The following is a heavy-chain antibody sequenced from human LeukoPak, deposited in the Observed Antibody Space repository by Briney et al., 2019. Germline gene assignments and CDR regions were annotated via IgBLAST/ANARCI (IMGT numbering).Heavy chain of an antibody. J-gene: IGHJ6*02. D-gene: IGHD5-12*01. CDR3: AREVRGYDFDYYYYGMDV. CDR1: GYTFTGYY. Sequence: ASVKVSCKASGYTFTGYYMHWVRQAPGQGLEWMGWINPNSGGTNYAQKFQGRVTMTRDTSISTAYMELSRLRSDDTAVYYCAREVRGYDFDYYYYGMDVWGQGTTVTVSS. V-gene: IGHV1-2*02. CDR2: INPNSGGT.